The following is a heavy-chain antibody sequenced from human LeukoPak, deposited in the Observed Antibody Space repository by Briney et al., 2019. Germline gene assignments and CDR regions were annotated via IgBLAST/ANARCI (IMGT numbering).Heavy chain of an antibody. CDR2: TYYSSKWYN. J-gene: IGHJ6*03. V-gene: IGHV6-1*01. Sequence: SQTLSLTCAISGDSVSSNSAAWNWIRQSPSRGLEWLGRTYYSSKWYNDYAVSVKSRITINPDTSKNQFSLQLNSVTPEDTAVYYCARDSAKDPTYSSGWYEGLWYYYYMDVWGKGTTVTISS. CDR1: GDSVSSNSAA. CDR3: ARDSAKDPTYSSGWYEGLWYYYYMDV. D-gene: IGHD6-19*01.